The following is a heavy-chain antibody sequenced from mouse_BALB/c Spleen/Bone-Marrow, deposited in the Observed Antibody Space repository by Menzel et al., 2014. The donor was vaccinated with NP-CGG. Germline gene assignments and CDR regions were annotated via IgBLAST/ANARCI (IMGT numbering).Heavy chain of an antibody. CDR1: GYTFTSYV. D-gene: IGHD3-2*01. V-gene: IGHV1-14*01. CDR2: INPYNDGT. Sequence: VHVKQSGPELVKPGASVKMSCKASGYTFTSYVMHWVKQKPGQGLEWIGYINPYNDGTKYNEKFKGKATLTSDKSSSTAYMELSSLTSEDSAVYYCARPRQLGLPYYFDNWGQGTTLTVSS. J-gene: IGHJ2*01. CDR3: ARPRQLGLPYYFDN.